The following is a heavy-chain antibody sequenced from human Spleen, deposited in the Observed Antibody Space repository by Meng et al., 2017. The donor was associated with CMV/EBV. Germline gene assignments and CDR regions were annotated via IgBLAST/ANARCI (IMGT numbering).Heavy chain of an antibody. CDR1: GFTFSSYA. D-gene: IGHD3-16*02. CDR3: AKAGNYIWGSYRYDY. Sequence: GESLKISCAASGFTFSSYAMSWVRQAPGKGLEWVSAISGSGTSIYYADSVKGRFTISRDDSKNTLYLQMNSLRAEDTAVYYCAKAGNYIWGSYRYDYWGQGTQVTVSS. J-gene: IGHJ4*02. CDR2: ISGSGTSI. V-gene: IGHV3-23*01.